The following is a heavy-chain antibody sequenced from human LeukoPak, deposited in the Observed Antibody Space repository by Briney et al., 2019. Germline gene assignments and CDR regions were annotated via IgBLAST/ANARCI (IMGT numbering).Heavy chain of an antibody. CDR3: VVGGGIY. J-gene: IGHJ4*02. Sequence: GGSPRLSCAASGFTLSNDWTHWVRQAPGKGLVWVSRISSDGTNTLYADSVKGRFTISRDNARNTLHLQMNSLRADDTAVYYCVVGGGIYWGQGTLVTVS. D-gene: IGHD1-26*01. CDR1: GFTLSNDW. V-gene: IGHV3-74*03. CDR2: ISSDGTNT.